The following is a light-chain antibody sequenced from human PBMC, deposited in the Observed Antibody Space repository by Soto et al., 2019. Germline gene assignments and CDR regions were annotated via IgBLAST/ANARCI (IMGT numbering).Light chain of an antibody. V-gene: IGKV1-39*01. Sequence: DIQMTQSPSSLSASVGDRVTITCRASQSSSSYLNWYQQKPGKAPKLLIYAASSLQSGVPSRFSGSGSGTDFTLTISSLQPEDFATYFCQHSYSSPRAFGPGTKVDIK. CDR2: AAS. CDR3: QHSYSSPRA. J-gene: IGKJ3*01. CDR1: QSSSSY.